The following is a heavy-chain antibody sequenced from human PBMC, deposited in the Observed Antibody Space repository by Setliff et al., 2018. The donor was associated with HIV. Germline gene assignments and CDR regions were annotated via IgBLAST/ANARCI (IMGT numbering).Heavy chain of an antibody. CDR1: GFNFSSSA. D-gene: IGHD3-22*01. Sequence: SVKVSCKPSGFNFSSSATRWVRQARGRRLEWIGWIVVGSGNTNYAQKFEERVIITRDMSASTSYMELTNLRSDDTAVYYCAARPGVDSNGYYDYYYMDVWGKGTTVTVSS. V-gene: IGHV1-58*02. CDR2: IVVGSGNT. J-gene: IGHJ6*03. CDR3: AARPGVDSNGYYDYYYMDV.